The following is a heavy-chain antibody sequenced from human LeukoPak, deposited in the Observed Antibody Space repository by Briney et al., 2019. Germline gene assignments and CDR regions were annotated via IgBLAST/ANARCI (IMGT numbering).Heavy chain of an antibody. D-gene: IGHD2-2*01. Sequence: GGSLRLSCAVSGFTFSDYWMTWVRQAPGRRLEWVANIKEDGSDKQYVDSVQGRFTISRDNAKNSLHLQMSSLRAEDTAVYYCANHLACGSTSCPPFDYWGQGTLVTVSS. CDR3: ANHLACGSTSCPPFDY. CDR2: IKEDGSDK. V-gene: IGHV3-7*01. J-gene: IGHJ4*02. CDR1: GFTFSDYW.